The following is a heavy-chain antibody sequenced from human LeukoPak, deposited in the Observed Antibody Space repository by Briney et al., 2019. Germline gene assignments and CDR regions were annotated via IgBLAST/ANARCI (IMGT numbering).Heavy chain of an antibody. CDR2: VYPGDSDT. Sequence: GESLKISCKVSGYSFTTYWIAWVRQMPGKGLEWMGIVYPGDSDTRYSPSFQGQVTISADKSIRTAYLQWSSLKASDTAIYYCARGGLGGAPKSGWFDPWGQGTLVTVSS. D-gene: IGHD1-26*01. J-gene: IGHJ5*02. CDR3: ARGGLGGAPKSGWFDP. CDR1: GYSFTTYW. V-gene: IGHV5-51*01.